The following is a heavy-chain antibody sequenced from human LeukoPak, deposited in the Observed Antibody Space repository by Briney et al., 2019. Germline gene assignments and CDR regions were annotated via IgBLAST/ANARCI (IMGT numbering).Heavy chain of an antibody. CDR3: ARGRGGYNYHFYYYMDV. Sequence: SETLSLTCTVSGGSISSYYWSWIRQPPGKGLEWIGYIYYSGSTNYNPSLKSRVTISVATSKNQFSLKLSSVTAADTAVYYCARGRGGYNYHFYYYMDVWGKGTTVTVSS. CDR1: GGSISSYY. V-gene: IGHV4-59*12. D-gene: IGHD5-24*01. J-gene: IGHJ6*03. CDR2: IYYSGST.